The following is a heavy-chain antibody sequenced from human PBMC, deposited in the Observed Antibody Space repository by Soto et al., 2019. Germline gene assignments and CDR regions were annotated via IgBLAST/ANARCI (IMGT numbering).Heavy chain of an antibody. Sequence: SGPTLVNPTQTVTLTCTFSGFSLTTSGVSVGWIRQPPGKALEWLAFIYWNDDKRYTPALKSRLAITKDNSKKQVVLTMTNVDPADTAVYHCVRDLLGSGGHFDYWGQGTPVTVSS. CDR2: IYWNDDK. CDR3: VRDLLGSGGHFDY. CDR1: GFSLTTSGVS. J-gene: IGHJ4*02. V-gene: IGHV2-5*01. D-gene: IGHD7-27*01.